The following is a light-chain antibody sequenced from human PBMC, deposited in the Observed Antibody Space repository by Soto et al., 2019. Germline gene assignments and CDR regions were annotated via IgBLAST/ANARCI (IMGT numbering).Light chain of an antibody. V-gene: IGKV4-1*01. CDR2: WAS. CDR3: QQYRTTPIT. CDR1: QTILSSSNKKSC. Sequence: DIVMTQSPDSLAVSLGERATIKCRSSQTILSSSNKKSCLAWYHQKPGQSPKLLIFWASTREFGVPDRFSGSVSGTDFALTISSLQAEDVGVYYCQQYRTTPITFGGGTKVEI. J-gene: IGKJ4*01.